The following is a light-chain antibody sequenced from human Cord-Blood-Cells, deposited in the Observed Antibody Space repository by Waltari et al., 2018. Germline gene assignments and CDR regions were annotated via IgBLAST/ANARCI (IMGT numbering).Light chain of an antibody. CDR2: DVS. Sequence: QSALTQPASVSGSPGQSITISCTGTSSDVGGYNYVSWYQQHPGKAPKLMIYDVSKRPSGVSNRFSGSKSGKTASLTISGLQAEDEADYYCSSYTSSSTYVVFGGGTKLTVL. CDR3: SSYTSSSTYVV. CDR1: SSDVGGYNY. J-gene: IGLJ2*01. V-gene: IGLV2-14*01.